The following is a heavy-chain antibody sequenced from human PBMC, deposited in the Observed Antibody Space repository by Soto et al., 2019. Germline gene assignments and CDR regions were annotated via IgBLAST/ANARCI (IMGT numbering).Heavy chain of an antibody. CDR3: ARARGVAPPVAGNTHYFYYMDV. D-gene: IGHD6-19*01. CDR1: GYSFTNYG. CDR2: ISAYNGDT. V-gene: IGHV1-18*01. Sequence: QDPLVQSGGEVKKPGASVKVSCKASGYSFTNYGITWVRQAPGPGLEWMGWISAYNGDTNYAQKLQGRVTMTTDASTSTAYVELRSLRSDVTAVYYSARARGVAPPVAGNTHYFYYMDVLGKWAMFTVSS. J-gene: IGHJ6*03.